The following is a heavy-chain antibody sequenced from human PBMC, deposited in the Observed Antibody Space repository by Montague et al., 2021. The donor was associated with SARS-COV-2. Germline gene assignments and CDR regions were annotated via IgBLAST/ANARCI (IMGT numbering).Heavy chain of an antibody. Sequence: SLSLTCTVSGGSISSGGYYWSWIRQHPGKGLEWIGYIYYSGSTYYNPSLKSRVTISVDTSKNQFSLKLSSVTAADTAVYYCARGGSYSSGWYGVDYYYGMDVWGQGTTVTVFS. CDR1: GGSISSGGYY. CDR3: ARGGSYSSGWYGVDYYYGMDV. D-gene: IGHD6-19*01. J-gene: IGHJ6*02. V-gene: IGHV4-31*03. CDR2: IYYSGST.